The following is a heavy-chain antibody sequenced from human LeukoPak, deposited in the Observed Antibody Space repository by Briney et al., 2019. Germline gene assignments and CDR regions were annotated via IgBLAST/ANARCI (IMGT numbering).Heavy chain of an antibody. Sequence: ASVKVSCKASGYTFTSQYVHWVRQAPGRGLEWMGIINPGGGSTRYAQKFQGRVTMTRDTSTSTVYMELKRLRSEDTAVYYCASWFGENDALDIWGQGTMVTVS. V-gene: IGHV1-46*01. J-gene: IGHJ3*02. CDR3: ASWFGENDALDI. CDR2: INPGGGST. D-gene: IGHD3-10*01. CDR1: GYTFTSQY.